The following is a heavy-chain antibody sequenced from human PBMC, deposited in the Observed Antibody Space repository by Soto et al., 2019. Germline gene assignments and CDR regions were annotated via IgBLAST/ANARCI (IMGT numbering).Heavy chain of an antibody. CDR1: GDPITSYC. Sequence: SETLSLTCTVSGDPITSYCWTWLRQPAGKGLEWIGHVFPGGPTSHNSSLKSRVSMSVDTSKNQFSLTLTSVTAADTAVYYCARTLSGFTYGSRQFYFDYWGQGTLVTVSS. D-gene: IGHD3-10*01. V-gene: IGHV4-4*07. J-gene: IGHJ4*02. CDR3: ARTLSGFTYGSRQFYFDY. CDR2: VFPGGPT.